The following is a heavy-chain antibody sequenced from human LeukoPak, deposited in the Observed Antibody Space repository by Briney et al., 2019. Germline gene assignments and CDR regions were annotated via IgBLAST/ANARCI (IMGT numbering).Heavy chain of an antibody. D-gene: IGHD3-3*01. J-gene: IGHJ5*02. CDR1: GGSITNYY. CDR3: ARGIFGVVPRNNWFDP. V-gene: IGHV4-59*01. Sequence: SETLSLTCTVSGGSITNYYWSWIRQPPGKGLEWIGFSYYNGNTNYNPSLKSRVTISVDMSKNQFSLSLRSVTAADTAVYYYARGIFGVVPRNNWFDPWGQGTLVTVSS. CDR2: SYYNGNT.